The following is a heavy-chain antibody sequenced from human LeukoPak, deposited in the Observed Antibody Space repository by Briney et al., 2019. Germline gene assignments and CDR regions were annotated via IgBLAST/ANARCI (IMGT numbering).Heavy chain of an antibody. D-gene: IGHD2-2*02. CDR2: ISAYNGNT. CDR3: ARDIVVVPAAISDNWFDP. J-gene: IGHJ5*02. CDR1: GYTFTSYG. V-gene: IGHV1-18*01. Sequence: ASVKVSCKASGYTFTSYGISWVRQAPGQGLEWMGWISAYNGNTNYAQTLQGRVTMTTDTSTSTAYMELRSLRSDDTAVYYCARDIVVVPAAISDNWFDPWGQGTLVTVSS.